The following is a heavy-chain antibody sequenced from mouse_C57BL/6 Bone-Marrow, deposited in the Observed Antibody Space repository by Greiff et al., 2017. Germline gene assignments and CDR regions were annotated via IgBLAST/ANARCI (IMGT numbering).Heavy chain of an antibody. J-gene: IGHJ4*01. CDR2: ISSGGDYI. D-gene: IGHD1-1*01. CDR3: TRETTVVAHYAMDY. Sequence: DVKLVESGEGLVKPGGSLKLSCAASGFTFSSYAMSWVRQTPEKRLEWVAYISSGGDYIYYADTVKGRFTISRDNARNTLYLQMSSLKSEDTAMYYCTRETTVVAHYAMDYWGQGTSVTVSS. V-gene: IGHV5-9-1*02. CDR1: GFTFSSYA.